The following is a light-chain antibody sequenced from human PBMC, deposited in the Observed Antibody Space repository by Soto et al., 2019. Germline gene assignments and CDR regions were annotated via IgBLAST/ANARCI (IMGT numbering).Light chain of an antibody. CDR3: QHYVGVPLT. V-gene: IGKV3-15*01. CDR2: ETS. CDR1: QSGSSD. J-gene: IGKJ1*01. Sequence: EIVMTQSPATLSVSPGERATLSCRASQSGSSDLVWYQQKAGQAPRLLIYETSTRATGIPAMFSGSGSGADFTLTISRLEPEDFAVYYCQHYVGVPLTFGQGTKVDIK.